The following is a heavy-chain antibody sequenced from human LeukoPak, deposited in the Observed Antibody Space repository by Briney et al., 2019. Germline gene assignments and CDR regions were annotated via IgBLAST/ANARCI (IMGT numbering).Heavy chain of an antibody. D-gene: IGHD5-18*01. CDR2: INDSGST. J-gene: IGHJ3*02. CDR3: ARGGYSYGWRGGDAFDI. V-gene: IGHV4-34*01. Sequence: SETLSLTCVVYGGSFSDYYWSWIRQSPGKGLEWIGEINDSGSTNYNPSLKSRVTLSIDTSKNQFSLKLSSVTAADTAVYYCARGGYSYGWRGGDAFDIWGQGTMVTVSS. CDR1: GGSFSDYY.